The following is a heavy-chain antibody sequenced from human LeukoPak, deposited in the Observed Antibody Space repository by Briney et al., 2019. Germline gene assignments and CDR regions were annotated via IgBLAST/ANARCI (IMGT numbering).Heavy chain of an antibody. Sequence: PSETLSLTCTVSGGSISSYYWSWIRQPAGKGLEWIGRIYTSGSTNYNPSLKSRVTMSVDTSKNQFSLKLSSVTAADTAVYYCARDRRIVGATTRYYFDYWGQGTLVTVSS. CDR3: ARDRRIVGATTRYYFDY. V-gene: IGHV4-4*07. D-gene: IGHD1-26*01. CDR2: IYTSGST. J-gene: IGHJ4*02. CDR1: GGSISSYY.